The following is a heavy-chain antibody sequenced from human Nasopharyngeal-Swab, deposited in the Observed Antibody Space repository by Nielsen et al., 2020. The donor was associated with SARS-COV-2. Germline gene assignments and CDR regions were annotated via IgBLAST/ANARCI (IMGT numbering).Heavy chain of an antibody. Sequence: GESLKISCAASGFTVSSYGMNWVRQAPGKGLEWVAVMSNDGNYKFYADSVKGRFTISRDNSKNTPYLQMNSLRAEDTAVYYCARDNGYCSGDACYLGGWLDPWGQGTLVTVSS. CDR2: MSNDGNYK. D-gene: IGHD2-15*01. CDR1: GFTVSSYG. V-gene: IGHV3-30*03. CDR3: ARDNGYCSGDACYLGGWLDP. J-gene: IGHJ5*02.